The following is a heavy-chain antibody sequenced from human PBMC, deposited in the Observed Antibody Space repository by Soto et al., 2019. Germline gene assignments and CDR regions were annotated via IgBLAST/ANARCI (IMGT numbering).Heavy chain of an antibody. V-gene: IGHV1-3*01. J-gene: IGHJ5*02. CDR1: GYTFTSYA. CDR2: INAGNGNT. D-gene: IGHD3-22*01. Sequence: ASVKVSCKASGYTFTSYAMHWVREAPGQRLEWMGWINAGNGNTKYSQKFQGRVTITRDTSASTAYMELSSLRSEDTAVYYCARDYYDSSGYYRNWFDPWGQGTLVTVSS. CDR3: ARDYYDSSGYYRNWFDP.